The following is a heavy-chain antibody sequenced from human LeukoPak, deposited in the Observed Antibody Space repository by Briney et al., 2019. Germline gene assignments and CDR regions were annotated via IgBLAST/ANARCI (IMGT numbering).Heavy chain of an antibody. D-gene: IGHD4-17*01. J-gene: IGHJ5*02. V-gene: IGHV3-30*04. CDR1: GFTFSTYA. CDR3: AGSPRVTVTGHWFDP. Sequence: GGSLRLSCAASGFTFSTYAMHWVRQAPGKGLEWVTVISYDGNNKYYADSVRGRFTISRDNSKNTLYLQMNSLRAEDTAVYYCAGSPRVTVTGHWFDPWGQGTLVTVSS. CDR2: ISYDGNNK.